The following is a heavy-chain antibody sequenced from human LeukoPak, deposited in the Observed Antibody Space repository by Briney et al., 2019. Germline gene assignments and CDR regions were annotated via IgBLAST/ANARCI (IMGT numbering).Heavy chain of an antibody. D-gene: IGHD6-13*01. V-gene: IGHV3-7*03. CDR2: IKQDGSEK. Sequence: GGSLRLSCAASGFTFSTYWMSWVRQAPGKGLEWVANIKQDGSEKYYVGSVRGRFTISRDNAENSLYLQMNTLRAEDTAVYYCARDGRGYSSSWADYWGQGTLVTVSS. CDR1: GFTFSTYW. J-gene: IGHJ4*02. CDR3: ARDGRGYSSSWADY.